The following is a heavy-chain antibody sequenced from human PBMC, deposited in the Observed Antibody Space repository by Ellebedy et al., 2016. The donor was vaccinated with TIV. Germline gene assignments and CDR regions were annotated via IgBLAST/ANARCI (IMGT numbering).Heavy chain of an antibody. Sequence: ASVKVSXXASGYSFTRYWIGWVRQMPGKGLEWMGIIYPGDSDTRYSPSFQGQVTISADKSISTAYLQWSSLKASDTAMYYCARPGGEMATSYFDYWGQGTLVTVSS. D-gene: IGHD5-24*01. CDR1: GYSFTRYW. J-gene: IGHJ4*02. CDR2: IYPGDSDT. V-gene: IGHV5-51*01. CDR3: ARPGGEMATSYFDY.